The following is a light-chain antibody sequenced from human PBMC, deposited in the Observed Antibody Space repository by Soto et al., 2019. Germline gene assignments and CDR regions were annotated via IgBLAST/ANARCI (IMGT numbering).Light chain of an antibody. J-gene: IGLJ2*01. CDR2: EVN. V-gene: IGLV2-14*01. Sequence: QSALTQPASVSGSPGQSITISCTGTSSDVGAYNYVSWYQQHPGKAPKLMIFEVNNRPSGVSNRFSGSKSGNTASLAISGLQAEDEADYYCSSYTSSSTLVFGRGTKLTVL. CDR1: SSDVGAYNY. CDR3: SSYTSSSTLV.